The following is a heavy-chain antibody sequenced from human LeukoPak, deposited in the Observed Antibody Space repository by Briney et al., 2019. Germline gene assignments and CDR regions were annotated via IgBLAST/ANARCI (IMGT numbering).Heavy chain of an antibody. J-gene: IGHJ6*03. CDR2: IRYDANNK. D-gene: IGHD3-22*01. Sequence: PGGSLRLSCAASGLTFSNYGIHWVRQAPGKGLEWVACIRYDANNKYYPDSVKGRFTISRDNSKNTLYLQMNSLRADDTAVYYCAKDYYDSSGFYLGEYYYYMAVWGKGTTVTISS. CDR1: GLTFSNYG. CDR3: AKDYYDSSGFYLGEYYYYMAV. V-gene: IGHV3-30*02.